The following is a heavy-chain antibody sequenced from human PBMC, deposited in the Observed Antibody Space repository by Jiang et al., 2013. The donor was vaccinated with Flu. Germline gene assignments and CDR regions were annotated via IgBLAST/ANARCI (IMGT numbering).Heavy chain of an antibody. Sequence: SGAEMKKPGESLKISCKTSGYSFSSYWIGWVRQMPGKGLEWMGIVFPSDSTTRYGPSFQGQVTISADKSINTAYLQWSGLEASDTALYFCARSVTHNTPFDYWGQGTLVTVAS. CDR2: VFPSDSTT. V-gene: IGHV5-51*03. CDR3: ARSVTHNTPFDY. J-gene: IGHJ4*02. D-gene: IGHD4-23*01. CDR1: GYSFSSYW.